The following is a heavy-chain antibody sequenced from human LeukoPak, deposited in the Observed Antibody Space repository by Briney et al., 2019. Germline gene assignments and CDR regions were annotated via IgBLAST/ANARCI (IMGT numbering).Heavy chain of an antibody. CDR1: GGTFSSYA. CDR2: IIPILGTA. J-gene: IGHJ5*02. CDR3: ARDPGFSYYGSGSYYNVRGFDP. D-gene: IGHD3-10*01. V-gene: IGHV1-69*04. Sequence: SVKVSCKASGGTFSSYAISWVRQAPGQGLEWMGRIIPILGTANYAQKFQGRVTITADKSTSTAYMELSSLRSEDTAVYYCARDPGFSYYGSGSYYNVRGFDPWGQGTLVTVSS.